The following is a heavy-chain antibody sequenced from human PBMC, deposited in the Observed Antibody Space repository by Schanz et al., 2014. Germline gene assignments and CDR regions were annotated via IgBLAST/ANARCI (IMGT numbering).Heavy chain of an antibody. CDR2: IASGGSHT. J-gene: IGHJ3*01. V-gene: IGHV3-23*01. D-gene: IGHD2-21*01. Sequence: VQLLESGGGLVQPGGSLKLSCSASGFTFRNYALSWVRQAPGKGLAWVSTIASGGSHTFYADSVTGRFTISGDNSKNTLFLQMNSLRADDTAIYFCARDEGRDGYNLAFDVWGQGTLVTVSS. CDR3: ARDEGRDGYNLAFDV. CDR1: GFTFRNYA.